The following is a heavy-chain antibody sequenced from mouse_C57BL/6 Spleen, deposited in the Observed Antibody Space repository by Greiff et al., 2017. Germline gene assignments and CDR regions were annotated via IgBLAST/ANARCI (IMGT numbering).Heavy chain of an antibody. J-gene: IGHJ3*01. CDR2: IYPGSGNT. D-gene: IGHD1-1*01. V-gene: IGHV1-76*01. CDR1: GYTFTDYY. CDR3: ARDDGSSYEGFAY. Sequence: YLVRPGASVKLSCKASGYTFTDYYINWVKQRPGQGLEWIARIYPGSGNTYYNEKFKGKATLTAEKSSSTAYMQLSSLTSEDSAVYFCARDDGSSYEGFAYWGQGTLVTVSA.